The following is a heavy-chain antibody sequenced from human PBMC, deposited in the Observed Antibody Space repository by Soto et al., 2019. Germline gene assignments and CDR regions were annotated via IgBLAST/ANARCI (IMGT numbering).Heavy chain of an antibody. Sequence: GGSLRLSCAASGFMFANYAMGWVRQAPGKGLEWVSAITGSGGGTYYADSVKGRFTVSRDNSKNTLYLQMNSLRAEDTAVYYCARDPGIAARHEQNWFDPWGQGTLVTVSS. CDR3: ARDPGIAARHEQNWFDP. J-gene: IGHJ5*02. D-gene: IGHD6-6*01. CDR2: ITGSGGGT. V-gene: IGHV3-23*01. CDR1: GFMFANYA.